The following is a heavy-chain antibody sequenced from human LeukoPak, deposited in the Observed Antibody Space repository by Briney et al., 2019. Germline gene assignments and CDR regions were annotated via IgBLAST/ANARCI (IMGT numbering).Heavy chain of an antibody. CDR1: GFTFSSYA. J-gene: IGHJ4*02. CDR3: ARDRVSSGWDHDY. CDR2: ISGSRSYT. D-gene: IGHD6-19*01. V-gene: IGHV3-21*01. Sequence: GGSLRLSCAASGFTFSSYAMSWVRQAPGKGLEWVSAISGSRSYTYYADSVKGRFTISRDNAKNSLYLQMNSLRAEDTAVYYCARDRVSSGWDHDYWGQGTLVTVSS.